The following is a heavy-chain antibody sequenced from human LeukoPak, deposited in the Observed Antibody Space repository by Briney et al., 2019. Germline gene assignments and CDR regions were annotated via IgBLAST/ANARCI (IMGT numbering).Heavy chain of an antibody. V-gene: IGHV3-64*04. CDR1: GFTLSNYA. Sequence: PGGSLRLSCSASGFTLSNYAMHWVRQAPGKGLEYVSAISTSGGTTYYADSVKGRFTISRDNSKNTLYLQMNSLRAEDTAVYYCAKRDSSGYYYFDYWGQGTLVTVSS. CDR3: AKRDSSGYYYFDY. D-gene: IGHD3-22*01. J-gene: IGHJ4*02. CDR2: ISTSGGTT.